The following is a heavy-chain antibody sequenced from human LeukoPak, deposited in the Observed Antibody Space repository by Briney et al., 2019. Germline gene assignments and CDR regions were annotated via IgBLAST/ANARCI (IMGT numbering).Heavy chain of an antibody. Sequence: PGGSLRLSCAASGFTFSGYWMHWVRQAPGKGLVWVSRINSDGSSTSYADSVKGRFTISRDNAKNTLYLQMNSLRAEDTAVYYCARGGSLLRNAFDIWGQGTMVTVSS. CDR1: GFTFSGYW. V-gene: IGHV3-74*01. CDR2: INSDGSST. CDR3: ARGGSLLRNAFDI. J-gene: IGHJ3*02. D-gene: IGHD2-15*01.